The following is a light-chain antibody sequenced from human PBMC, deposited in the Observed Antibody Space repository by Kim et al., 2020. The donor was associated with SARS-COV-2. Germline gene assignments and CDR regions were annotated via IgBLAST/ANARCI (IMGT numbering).Light chain of an antibody. Sequence: QSALTQPASVSGSPGQSITISCTGTSSDVSAYNYVSWYQQHPGKAPKLMIYDVSKWPSGVSNRFSGSKSGNTASLTISGLQAEDEADYYCSSYTSSSTDVFGSGTKVTVL. CDR2: DVS. CDR3: SSYTSSSTDV. V-gene: IGLV2-14*01. CDR1: SSDVSAYNY. J-gene: IGLJ1*01.